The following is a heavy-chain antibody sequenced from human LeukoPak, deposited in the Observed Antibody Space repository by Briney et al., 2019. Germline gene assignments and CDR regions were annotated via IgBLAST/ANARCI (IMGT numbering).Heavy chain of an antibody. CDR1: GGSISSYY. J-gene: IGHJ6*02. D-gene: IGHD1-26*01. CDR3: ARRVSRGIYYGMDV. Sequence: SETLSLTCTVSGGSISSYYWSWIRQPPGKGLEWIGYIYYSGSTNYNPSLKSRVTISVDTSKNQFSLKLSSVTAADTAVYYCARRVSRGIYYGMDVWGQGTTVTVSS. V-gene: IGHV4-59*08. CDR2: IYYSGST.